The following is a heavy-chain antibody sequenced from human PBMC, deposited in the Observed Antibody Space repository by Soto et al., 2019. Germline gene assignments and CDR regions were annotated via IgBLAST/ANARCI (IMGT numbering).Heavy chain of an antibody. CDR1: GGSISSSSYY. CDR3: ARQHDSSIY. V-gene: IGHV4-39*01. Sequence: QLQLQESGPGLVKPSETLSLTCTVSGGSISSSSYYWGWIRQPPGKGLEWIGSIYYSGSTYYNPSLKSRVNISLNTAKNPFSLKLSSVTAADTAVYYCARQHDSSIYWGQGTLVTVSS. J-gene: IGHJ4*02. D-gene: IGHD3-16*01. CDR2: IYYSGST.